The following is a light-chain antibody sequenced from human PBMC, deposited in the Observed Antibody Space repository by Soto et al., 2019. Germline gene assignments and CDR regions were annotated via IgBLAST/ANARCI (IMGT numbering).Light chain of an antibody. CDR1: SSNIGSNN. V-gene: IGLV1-44*01. J-gene: IGLJ2*01. CDR2: GNN. Sequence: QSVLTQPPSASGTPGQRVTISCSGSSSNIGSNNVNWYQQLPGTAPKILIYGNNQRPSGVPDRFSGSKSGTSASLAISGLQSEDDEDDYGAAWDDSLNGHVVFGGGTKLTVL. CDR3: AAWDDSLNGHVV.